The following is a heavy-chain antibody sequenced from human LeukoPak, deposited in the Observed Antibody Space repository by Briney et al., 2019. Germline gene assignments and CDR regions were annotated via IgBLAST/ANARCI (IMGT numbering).Heavy chain of an antibody. V-gene: IGHV1-18*01. Sequence: GASVNVSCKASGYTFTSYGISWVGQAPGQGREWMGWISAYNGNTKYAQKFQGRVTMATDTSTSTAYMELRNLRSDDTAIYYCARVPLWFGEADYWGQGTLVTVSS. CDR1: GYTFTSYG. CDR3: ARVPLWFGEADY. D-gene: IGHD3-10*01. CDR2: ISAYNGNT. J-gene: IGHJ4*02.